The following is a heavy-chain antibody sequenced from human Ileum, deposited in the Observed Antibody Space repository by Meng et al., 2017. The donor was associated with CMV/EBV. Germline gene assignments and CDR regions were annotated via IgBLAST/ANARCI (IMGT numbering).Heavy chain of an antibody. Sequence: FSSYSMSWVRQAPGKGLEWVSSISSSSSYIYYADSVKSRFTISRDNAKNSLYLQMNSLRAEDTAVYYCARRASPDSSGYYPMYNWFDPWGQGTLVTVSS. V-gene: IGHV3-21*01. D-gene: IGHD3-22*01. CDR2: ISSSSSYI. CDR3: ARRASPDSSGYYPMYNWFDP. J-gene: IGHJ5*02. CDR1: FSSYS.